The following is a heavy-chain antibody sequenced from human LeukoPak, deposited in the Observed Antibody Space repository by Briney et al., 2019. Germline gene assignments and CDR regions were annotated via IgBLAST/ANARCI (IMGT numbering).Heavy chain of an antibody. V-gene: IGHV3-48*03. Sequence: GGSLRLSCTTSGFTFSSFEMNWVRQAPGKGLEWVSYIGSSGRTIYYADSVKGRFTISRDNAKNSLYLQMNSLRAEDTAVYYCARVGRPPYFNYYYYMDVWGKGTTVTISS. CDR1: GFTFSSFE. CDR3: ARVGRPPYFNYYYYMDV. J-gene: IGHJ6*03. D-gene: IGHD2/OR15-2a*01. CDR2: IGSSGRTI.